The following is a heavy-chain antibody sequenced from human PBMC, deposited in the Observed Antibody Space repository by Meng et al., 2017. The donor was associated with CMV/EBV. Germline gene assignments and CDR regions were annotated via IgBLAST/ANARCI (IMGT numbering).Heavy chain of an antibody. D-gene: IGHD4-11*01. CDR2: IRSKAYGGTT. CDR1: GFTFGDYA. CDR3: TSGFTVTIYYYYGMDV. J-gene: IGHJ6*02. Sequence: GESLKISCTASGFTFGDYAMSWVRQAPGKGLEWVGFIRSKAYGGTTEYAASVKGRFTISRDDSKSIAYLQINSLKTEDTAVYYCTSGFTVTIYYYYGMDVWGQGTTVTVSS. V-gene: IGHV3-49*04.